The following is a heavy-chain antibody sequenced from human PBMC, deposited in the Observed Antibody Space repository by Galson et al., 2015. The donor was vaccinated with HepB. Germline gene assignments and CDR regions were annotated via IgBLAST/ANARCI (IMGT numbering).Heavy chain of an antibody. CDR1: GFTVGSSF. V-gene: IGHV3-66*01. CDR2: VYSGGSK. CDR3: ARDSRGFKYGYSFDY. D-gene: IGHD3-22*01. Sequence: SLRLSCAGSGFTVGSSFMNWVRQAPGKGLEWVAVVYSGGSKHYAESVKGRFSIPGDNSKNTVDLRINSLRAEDTAVYFCARDSRGFKYGYSFDYWGQGTQVTVSS. J-gene: IGHJ4*02.